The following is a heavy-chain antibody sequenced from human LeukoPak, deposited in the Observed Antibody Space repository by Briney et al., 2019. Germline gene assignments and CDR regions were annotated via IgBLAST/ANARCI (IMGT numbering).Heavy chain of an antibody. D-gene: IGHD5-24*01. V-gene: IGHV3-53*01. Sequence: GGSLRLFCAPSGFTVSSNYMSWVRQAPGKGLEWLSVFYRDGNTYYADSVKGRFTISRDNSENTVYLQMNTLRVEDTAVYYCARGDGYNFWSSWGQGTLVTVSS. CDR1: GFTVSSNY. CDR2: FYRDGNT. CDR3: ARGDGYNFWSS. J-gene: IGHJ5*02.